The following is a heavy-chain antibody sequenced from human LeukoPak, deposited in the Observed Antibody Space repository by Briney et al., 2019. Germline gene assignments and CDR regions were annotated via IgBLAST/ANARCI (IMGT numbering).Heavy chain of an antibody. Sequence: AGGSLRLSCAASGFTFSDYYMSWIRQAPGKGVEWVSYISSSGSTIYYADSVKGRFTISRDNAKNSLYLQMNSLRAEDTAVYYCARDPEYYDSSGTFDYWGQGTLVTVSS. V-gene: IGHV3-11*01. CDR3: ARDPEYYDSSGTFDY. CDR1: GFTFSDYY. D-gene: IGHD3-22*01. CDR2: ISSSGSTI. J-gene: IGHJ4*02.